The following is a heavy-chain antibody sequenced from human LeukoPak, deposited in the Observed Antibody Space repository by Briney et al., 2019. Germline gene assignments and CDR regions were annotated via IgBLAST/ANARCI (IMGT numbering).Heavy chain of an antibody. CDR2: MTSDGGGT. D-gene: IGHD3-10*01. Sequence: GGSLRLSCAAPGLTFSSYALSWVRQAPGKGLEWVSTMTSDGGGTYSADSVKGRFTVSRDNSKNTLFLQMTRLRADDTAVYYCAKLDSPWAARGSFDHWGQGALVTVSS. CDR1: GLTFSSYA. V-gene: IGHV3-23*01. J-gene: IGHJ5*02. CDR3: AKLDSPWAARGSFDH.